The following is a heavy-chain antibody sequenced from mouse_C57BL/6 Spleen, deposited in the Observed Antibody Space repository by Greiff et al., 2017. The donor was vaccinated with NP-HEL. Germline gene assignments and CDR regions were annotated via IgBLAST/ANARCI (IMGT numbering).Heavy chain of an antibody. D-gene: IGHD2-12*01. CDR3: ARFGDSYYTYPHFDV. CDR2: IYPRSGNT. V-gene: IGHV1-81*01. Sequence: QVQLKESGAELARPGASVKLSCKASGYTFTSYGISWVKQRTGQGLEWIGEIYPRSGNTYYNEKFKGKATLTADKYSSTAYMELRSMTSEDSAVYFCARFGDSYYTYPHFDVWGTGTTVTVSS. J-gene: IGHJ1*03. CDR1: GYTFTSYG.